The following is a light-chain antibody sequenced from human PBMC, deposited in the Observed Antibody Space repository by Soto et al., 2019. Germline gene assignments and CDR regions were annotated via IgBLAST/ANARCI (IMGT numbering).Light chain of an antibody. CDR2: VSS. Sequence: LTQSPSSLSASVGVRVTSTCRASQVISNFLSWYLQKPGKAPKLLIYVSSTLQGGVPSRFIDNGSETIVAITISSLQAEDVATYCRQLVESHSSIFGQGSKV. CDR1: QVISNF. J-gene: IGKJ1*01. CDR3: QLVESHSSI. V-gene: IGKV1-9*01.